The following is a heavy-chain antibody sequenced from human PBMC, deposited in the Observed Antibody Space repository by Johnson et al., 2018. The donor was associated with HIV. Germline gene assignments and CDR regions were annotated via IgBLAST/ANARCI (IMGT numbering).Heavy chain of an antibody. CDR2: ISFDGSNK. CDR3: AKDLRITNFGVVPPHDAFDI. Sequence: QVQLVESGGGLVKPGGSLRLSCAASGFTFSSYAMHWVRQAPGKGLEWVAIISFDGSNKYYADSVKGRFNIPRDNSKNTLYLQMNSLRAEDTAVYYCAKDLRITNFGVVPPHDAFDIWGQGTMVTVSS. D-gene: IGHD3-3*01. CDR1: GFTFSSYA. J-gene: IGHJ3*02. V-gene: IGHV3-30*14.